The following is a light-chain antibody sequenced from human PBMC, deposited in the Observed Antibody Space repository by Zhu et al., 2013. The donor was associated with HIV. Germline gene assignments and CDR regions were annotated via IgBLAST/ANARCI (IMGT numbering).Light chain of an antibody. CDR3: SSYTTIDTYV. Sequence: QSALAQPASVSGSPGQSITISCTGTSSDIGRYDYVSWYQHHPGKAPKLLIYEVTKRPSGVSNRFSGSKSGNTASMTISGLQTDDEADYYCSSYTTIDTYVFGTGTKVTVL. V-gene: IGLV2-14*01. CDR1: SSDIGRYDY. CDR2: EVT. J-gene: IGLJ1*01.